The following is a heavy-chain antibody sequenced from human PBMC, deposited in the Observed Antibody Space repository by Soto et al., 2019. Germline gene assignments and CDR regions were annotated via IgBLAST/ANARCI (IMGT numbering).Heavy chain of an antibody. CDR3: ARDVDADFRTDFDY. J-gene: IGHJ4*02. Sequence: ASVKVSCKASGYTFTDFYMHWVRQAPGQGLEWMGRINLSGGSTSYAQKFQGRVTMTRDTSTGTVYMDLSSLRAEDTALYYCARDVDADFRTDFDYWGRGTLVTVSS. CDR2: INLSGGST. V-gene: IGHV1-46*01. CDR1: GYTFTDFY. D-gene: IGHD4-17*01.